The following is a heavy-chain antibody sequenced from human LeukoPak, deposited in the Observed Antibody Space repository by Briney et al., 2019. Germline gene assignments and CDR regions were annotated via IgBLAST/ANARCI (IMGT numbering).Heavy chain of an antibody. V-gene: IGHV5-51*01. D-gene: IGHD6-19*01. CDR1: GSNFTSYW. J-gene: IGHJ4*02. CDR2: IYPGDSDT. Sequence: GESLKISCKGSGSNFTSYWITWVRQMPGKGLEWMGIIYPGDSDTIYSPSFQGQVTISADKSINTAYLQWSSLKASDTAMYYCARRVGYSSGWYYNYWGQGTLVTVSS. CDR3: ARRVGYSSGWYYNY.